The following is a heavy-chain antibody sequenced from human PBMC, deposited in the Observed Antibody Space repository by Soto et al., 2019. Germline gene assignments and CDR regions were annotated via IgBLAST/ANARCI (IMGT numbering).Heavy chain of an antibody. J-gene: IGHJ5*02. CDR1: GGSISSGDYY. Sequence: SETLSLTCTVSGGSISSGDYYWSWIRQPPGKGLEWIGYIYYSGSTYYNPSLKSRVTISVDTSKNQFSLKLSSVTAADTAVYYCARDGDAYGSGSYYLKSWGQGTLVTVSS. D-gene: IGHD3-10*01. V-gene: IGHV4-30-4*01. CDR3: ARDGDAYGSGSYYLKS. CDR2: IYYSGST.